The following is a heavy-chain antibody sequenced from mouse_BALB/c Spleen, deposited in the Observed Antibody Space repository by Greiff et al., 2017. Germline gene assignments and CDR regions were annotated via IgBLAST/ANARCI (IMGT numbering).Heavy chain of an antibody. CDR3: ARRGRYDDAMDY. Sequence: DVQLQESGPELVKPGASVKISCKASGYSFTGYFMNWVMQSHGKSLEWIGRINPYNGDTFYNQKFKGKATLTVDKSSSTAHMELRSLASEDSAVYYCARRGRYDDAMDYWGQGTSVTVSS. CDR1: GYSFTGYF. J-gene: IGHJ4*01. D-gene: IGHD2-14*01. V-gene: IGHV1-20*02. CDR2: INPYNGDT.